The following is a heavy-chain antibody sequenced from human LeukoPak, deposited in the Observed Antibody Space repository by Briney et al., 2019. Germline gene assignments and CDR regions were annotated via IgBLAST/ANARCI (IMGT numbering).Heavy chain of an antibody. J-gene: IGHJ5*02. CDR2: INHSGST. CDR3: ARGSYDFWSGYRNWFDP. V-gene: IGHV4-34*01. D-gene: IGHD3-3*01. CDR1: GGSFSGYY. Sequence: SETLSLTCAVYGGSFSGYYWSWIRQPPGKGLEWIGEINHSGSTNYNPSLKSRVTISVDTSKNQFSLKLSSVTAADTAVYYCARGSYDFWSGYRNWFDPWGQGTLATVSS.